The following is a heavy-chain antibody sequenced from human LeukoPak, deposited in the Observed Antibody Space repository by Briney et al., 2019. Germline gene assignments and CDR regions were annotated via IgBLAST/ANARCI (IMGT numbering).Heavy chain of an antibody. CDR2: ISGDGDNT. Sequence: GGSLRLSCVASGFTLDDYALHWVRQAPGKGLEWISLISGDGDNTYCADSVKGRFTISRDNSKNSLYLQMSSLRADDTALYYCAKGVRSGTYYNCFDPWGQGTLVTVSS. CDR1: GFTLDDYA. D-gene: IGHD1-26*01. V-gene: IGHV3-43*02. J-gene: IGHJ5*02. CDR3: AKGVRSGTYYNCFDP.